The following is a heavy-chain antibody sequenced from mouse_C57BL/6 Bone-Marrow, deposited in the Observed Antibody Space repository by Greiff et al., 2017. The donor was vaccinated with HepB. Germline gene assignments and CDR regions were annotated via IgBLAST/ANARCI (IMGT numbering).Heavy chain of an antibody. CDR1: GYTFTSYW. J-gene: IGHJ2*01. CDR3: ANYYCGSSYYFDY. D-gene: IGHD1-1*01. V-gene: IGHV1-74*01. CDR2: IHPSDSDT. Sequence: VQLQQPGAELVKPGASVKVSCKASGYTFTSYWMHWVKQRPGQGLEWIGRIHPSDSDTNYNQKFKGKATLTVDKSSSPAYMQLSSLTSEDSAVYYCANYYCGSSYYFDYWGQGTTLTVSS.